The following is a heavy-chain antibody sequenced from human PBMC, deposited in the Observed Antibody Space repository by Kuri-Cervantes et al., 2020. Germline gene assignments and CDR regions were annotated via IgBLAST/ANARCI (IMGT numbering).Heavy chain of an antibody. Sequence: ASVKVSCKASGYTFTSYDINWVRQATGQGLEWMGWMNPNSGNTGYAQKFQGRVTMTRNTSISTAYMELSTLRSGDTAVYYCARVIPARYCSSTSCPYYYYYGMDVWGQGTIVTVSS. D-gene: IGHD2-2*01. J-gene: IGHJ6*02. CDR3: ARVIPARYCSSTSCPYYYYYGMDV. CDR2: MNPNSGNT. V-gene: IGHV1-8*01. CDR1: GYTFTSYD.